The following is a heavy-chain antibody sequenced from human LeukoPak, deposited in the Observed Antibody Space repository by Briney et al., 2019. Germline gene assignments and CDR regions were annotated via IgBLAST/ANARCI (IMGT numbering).Heavy chain of an antibody. V-gene: IGHV3-30*04. CDR1: GFTFSSYA. Sequence: GGSLRLSCAASGFTFSSYAMHWVRQAPGKGLEWLAVIPSDGRDKYHADSVKGRFTISRGNSKNTLYLHMNSLTPDDTAVYYCTNHWGQFDYWGQGALVIVSS. D-gene: IGHD3-16*01. CDR3: TNHWGQFDY. J-gene: IGHJ4*02. CDR2: IPSDGRDK.